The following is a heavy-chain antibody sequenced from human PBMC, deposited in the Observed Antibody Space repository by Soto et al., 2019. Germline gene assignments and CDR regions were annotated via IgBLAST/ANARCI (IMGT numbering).Heavy chain of an antibody. CDR2: ISAYNGNT. CDR3: ARGGTSYSGEGDAFDI. CDR1: GYTFTSYG. D-gene: IGHD5-12*01. Sequence: ASVKVSCKASGYTFTSYGISWVRQAPGQGLEWIGWISAYNGNTNYAQKLQGRVTMTTDTSTSTAYMELRSLRSDDTAVYYCARGGTSYSGEGDAFDIWGQGTMVTVSS. J-gene: IGHJ3*02. V-gene: IGHV1-18*01.